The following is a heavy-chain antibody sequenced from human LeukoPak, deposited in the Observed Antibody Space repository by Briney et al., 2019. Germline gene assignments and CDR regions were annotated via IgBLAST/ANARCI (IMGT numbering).Heavy chain of an antibody. D-gene: IGHD3-9*01. CDR3: AKAKYYDILTGPTNHWHFDL. CDR2: ISSGSSYI. Sequence: GGSLRLSCAASGFTFSSYTMNWVRQAPGKGLEWVSIISSGSSYIHYADSVKGRFTISRDNAKNSLFLQMNSLRPEDTALYYCAKAKYYDILTGPTNHWHFDLWGRGTLVAVSS. V-gene: IGHV3-21*04. CDR1: GFTFSSYT. J-gene: IGHJ2*01.